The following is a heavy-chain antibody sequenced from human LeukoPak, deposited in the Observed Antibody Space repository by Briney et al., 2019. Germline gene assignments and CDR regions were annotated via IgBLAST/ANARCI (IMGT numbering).Heavy chain of an antibody. V-gene: IGHV4-4*07. CDR2: IYTSGST. Sequence: PSETLSLTCTVSGGSISSYYWSWIRQPAGKGLEWIGRIYTSGSTNYSPSLKSRVTMSVDTSKNQFSLKLSSVTAADTAVYYCARDIYDSSGHDAFDIWGQGTMVTVSS. D-gene: IGHD3-22*01. CDR1: GGSISSYY. J-gene: IGHJ3*02. CDR3: ARDIYDSSGHDAFDI.